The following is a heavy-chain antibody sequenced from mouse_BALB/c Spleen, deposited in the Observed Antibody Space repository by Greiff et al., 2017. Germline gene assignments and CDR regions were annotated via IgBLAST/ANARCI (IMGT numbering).Heavy chain of an antibody. CDR3: ATYGNYDAMDY. CDR1: GFSFTSFG. Sequence: VQLQQSGPGLVAPSQSLSISCTVSGFSFTSFGVSWVRQPPGKGLEWLGGIRGDGSTNYYSAPISRLSISKDNSNSQVLLKLNSLQTDDTDTYYCATYGNYDAMDYWGQGTSVTVSS. V-gene: IGHV2-3*01. CDR2: IRGDGST. J-gene: IGHJ4*01. D-gene: IGHD2-10*02.